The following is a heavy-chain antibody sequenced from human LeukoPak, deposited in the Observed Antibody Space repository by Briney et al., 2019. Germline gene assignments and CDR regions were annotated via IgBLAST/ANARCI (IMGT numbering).Heavy chain of an antibody. J-gene: IGHJ5*02. Sequence: SETLPLTCAVSGGSISSGGYSWSWIRQPPGKGLEWIGYIYHSGSTYYNPSLKSRVTISVDRSKNQFSLKLSSVTAADTAVYYCARGPRVSRFGELFGFFWFDPWGQGTLVTVSS. CDR2: IYHSGST. CDR3: ARGPRVSRFGELFGFFWFDP. CDR1: GGSISSGGYS. D-gene: IGHD3-10*01. V-gene: IGHV4-30-2*01.